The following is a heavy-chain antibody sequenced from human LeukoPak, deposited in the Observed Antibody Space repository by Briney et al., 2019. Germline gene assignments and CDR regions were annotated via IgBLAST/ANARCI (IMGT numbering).Heavy chain of an antibody. Sequence: ASVKVSCKASGYTFTDFCIHWVRQAPGQGLEWMGWINPNSGDTNYAQKFQGSVTMTRDTSISTAYMELSRLRSDDTAIYYCARVHYYDSRGAFDYWGQGTLVTVSS. J-gene: IGHJ4*02. CDR2: INPNSGDT. D-gene: IGHD3-22*01. CDR3: ARVHYYDSRGAFDY. CDR1: GYTFTDFC. V-gene: IGHV1-2*02.